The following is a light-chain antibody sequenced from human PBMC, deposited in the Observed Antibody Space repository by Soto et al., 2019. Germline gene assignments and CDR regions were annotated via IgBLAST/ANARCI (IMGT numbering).Light chain of an antibody. Sequence: EIVMTQSPATLSVSQGERATLSCRASQSVSDNLAWYQQKPGQAYRLLIYGASTRATGIPARFSGSGSGTEFTLTISSLQSEDFAVYYCQQYNNWPPLTFGGGTKVEIK. J-gene: IGKJ4*01. CDR2: GAS. CDR1: QSVSDN. CDR3: QQYNNWPPLT. V-gene: IGKV3-15*01.